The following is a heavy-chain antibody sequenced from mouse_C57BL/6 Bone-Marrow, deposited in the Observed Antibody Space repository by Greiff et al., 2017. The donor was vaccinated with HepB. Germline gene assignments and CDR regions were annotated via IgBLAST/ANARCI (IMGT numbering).Heavy chain of an antibody. Sequence: VHLVESGAELARPGASVKLSCKASGYTFTSYGISWVKQRTGQGLEWIGEIYPRSGNTYYNEKFKGKATLTADKSSSTAYMELRSLTSEDSAVYFCARSRWLLGGWGQGTTLTVSS. CDR1: GYTFTSYG. V-gene: IGHV1-81*01. J-gene: IGHJ2*01. CDR2: IYPRSGNT. D-gene: IGHD2-3*01. CDR3: ARSRWLLGG.